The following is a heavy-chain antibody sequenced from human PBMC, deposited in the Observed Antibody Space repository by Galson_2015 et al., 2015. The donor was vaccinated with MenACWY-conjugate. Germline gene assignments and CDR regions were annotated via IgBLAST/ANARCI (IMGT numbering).Heavy chain of an antibody. CDR2: INPSGGST. D-gene: IGHD6-19*01. J-gene: IGHJ4*02. Sequence: SVKVSCKASGYIFTTSYIHWVRQAPGQGLEWMGIINPSGGSTNYAKKFQGRVTMTRDTSTSTVYMDLSSLRSEDTAVYFCARDTFYTSGYYFDDWGQGTLVTVSS. CDR1: GYIFTTSY. CDR3: ARDTFYTSGYYFDD. V-gene: IGHV1-46*01.